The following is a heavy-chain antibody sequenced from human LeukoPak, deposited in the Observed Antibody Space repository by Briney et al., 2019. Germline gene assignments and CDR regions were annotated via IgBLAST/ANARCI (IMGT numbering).Heavy chain of an antibody. J-gene: IGHJ3*02. CDR2: ISGSGGST. CDR1: GFTFSSYG. Sequence: PGGSLRLSCAASGFTFSSYGMSWVRQAPGKGLEWVSAISGSGGSTYYADSVKGRFTISRDNSKNTLYLQMNSLRAEDTAVYYCAKVPLWFGELLYAFDIWGQGTMVTVSS. V-gene: IGHV3-23*01. D-gene: IGHD3-10*01. CDR3: AKVPLWFGELLYAFDI.